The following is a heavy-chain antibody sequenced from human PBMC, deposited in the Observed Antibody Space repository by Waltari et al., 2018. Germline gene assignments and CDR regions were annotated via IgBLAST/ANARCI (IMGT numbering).Heavy chain of an antibody. CDR2: IWYDGSNK. CDR3: AKEGGVVRGDFDY. Sequence: QVQLVESGGGVVQPGRSLRLSWAVSVFSFSSYGLHWVRQAPGKGLGWVAVIWYDGSNKYYADSVKGRFTISRDNSKNTLYLQMNSLRAEDTAMYYCAKEGGVVRGDFDYWGQGTLVTVSS. D-gene: IGHD3-3*01. CDR1: VFSFSSYG. J-gene: IGHJ4*02. V-gene: IGHV3-30*18.